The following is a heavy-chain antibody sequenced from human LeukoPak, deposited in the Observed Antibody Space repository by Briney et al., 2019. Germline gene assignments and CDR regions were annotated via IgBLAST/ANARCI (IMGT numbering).Heavy chain of an antibody. J-gene: IGHJ5*02. Sequence: ASVKVSFKASGYTFTGYYMHWVRQAPGQGLEWMGWINPNSGGTNYAQKFQGRVTMTRDTSISTPYMELSRLRSDDTAVYYCARSSSDNWFDLWGQGTLVTVSS. CDR1: GYTFTGYY. V-gene: IGHV1-2*02. D-gene: IGHD3-22*01. CDR2: INPNSGGT. CDR3: ARSSSDNWFDL.